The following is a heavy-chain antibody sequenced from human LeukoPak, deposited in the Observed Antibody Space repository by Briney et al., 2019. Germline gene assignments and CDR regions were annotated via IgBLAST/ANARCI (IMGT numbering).Heavy chain of an antibody. CDR1: GGTFISYA. CDR2: MNPNSGKT. CDR3: ARPMIVVNDAFDA. J-gene: IGHJ3*01. D-gene: IGHD3-22*01. V-gene: IGHV1-8*02. Sequence: ASVKVSCKASGGTFISYAISWVRQAPGQGREWMGWMNPNSGKTDYAQKFQGRITMTRNTSINTAYMELSSLRSEDTAVYYCARPMIVVNDAFDAWGQGTMVTVSS.